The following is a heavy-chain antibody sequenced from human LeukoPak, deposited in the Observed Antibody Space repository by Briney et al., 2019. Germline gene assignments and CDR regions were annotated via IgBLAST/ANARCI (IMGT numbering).Heavy chain of an antibody. Sequence: SETLSLTCTVSGGSISSYYWIWLRQPPGKGLEWIGYIYYSGSTNYNPSLKSRVTISVDTSKNQFSLKLSSVTAADTAVYYCAKTTEAHSWRTRYYDYYMDVWGKGTTVTVSS. CDR3: AKTTEAHSWRTRYYDYYMDV. J-gene: IGHJ6*03. V-gene: IGHV4-59*01. CDR1: GGSISSYY. CDR2: IYYSGST. D-gene: IGHD6-13*01.